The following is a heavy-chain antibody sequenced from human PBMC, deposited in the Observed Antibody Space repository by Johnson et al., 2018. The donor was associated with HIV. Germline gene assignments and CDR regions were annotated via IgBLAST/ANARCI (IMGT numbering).Heavy chain of an antibody. J-gene: IGHJ3*02. CDR3: ARSLSSSWYEGAFDI. D-gene: IGHD6-13*01. CDR2: ISSSGSTI. CDR1: GYSVTGYN. Sequence: QVQLVESGGGLVQPGGSLRLSCAVSGYSVTGYNMNWVRQAPGKGLEWVSYISSSGSTIYYADSVKGRFTISRDNTKNSLYLQMNSLSAGDTAVYYCARSLSSSWYEGAFDIWGQGTMVTVSS. V-gene: IGHV3-11*04.